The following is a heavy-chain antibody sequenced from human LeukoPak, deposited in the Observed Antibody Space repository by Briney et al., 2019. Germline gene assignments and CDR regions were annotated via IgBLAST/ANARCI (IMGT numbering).Heavy chain of an antibody. D-gene: IGHD6-6*01. J-gene: IGHJ4*02. CDR3: ARSAAARRGLYFDY. V-gene: IGHV5-51*01. Sequence: GESLKISCKGSGYSFTTYWIGWVRQMPGKGLEYMGIIYPGDSDTRYSPSFQGQVTISADKSISTAYLQWSSLQASDTAMYYCARSAAARRGLYFDYWGQGTLVTISS. CDR1: GYSFTTYW. CDR2: IYPGDSDT.